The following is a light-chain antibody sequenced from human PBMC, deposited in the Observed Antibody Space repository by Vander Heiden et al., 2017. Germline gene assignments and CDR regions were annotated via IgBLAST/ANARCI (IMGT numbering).Light chain of an antibody. Sequence: DIVMTQSPDSLAVSLGERATINCKSSQSVLYSSNNKNYLAWYQQKPGQPPKLLIYWASTRESGVPDRFSGSGSGTDFTLTISSLQAEDVAVYYCQQEDNIPFTFGHGTKVDIK. CDR3: QQEDNIPFT. J-gene: IGKJ3*01. CDR1: QSVLYSSNNKNY. V-gene: IGKV4-1*01. CDR2: WAS.